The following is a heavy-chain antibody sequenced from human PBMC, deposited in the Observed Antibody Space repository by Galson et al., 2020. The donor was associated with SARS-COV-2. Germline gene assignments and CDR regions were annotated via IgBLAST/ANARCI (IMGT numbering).Heavy chain of an antibody. V-gene: IGHV3-30*03. Sequence: GESLKISCAASGFTFSNFGMQWVRQAPGKGLEWVAVISTDGNNKYDSDSVKGRFTISRDNSNNTLYLHMNSLRPEDTAVYFCARSAYSSTWTLGDAFDVWGQGTLVTVSS. CDR1: GFTFSNFG. CDR2: ISTDGNNK. CDR3: ARSAYSSTWTLGDAFDV. J-gene: IGHJ3*01. D-gene: IGHD6-13*01.